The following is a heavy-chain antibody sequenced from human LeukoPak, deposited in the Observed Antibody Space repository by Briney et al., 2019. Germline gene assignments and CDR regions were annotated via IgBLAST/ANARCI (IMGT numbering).Heavy chain of an antibody. Sequence: PGGSLRLSCTVSGFTFSDYYMSWVRQAPGKGLEWVSYISSSGSMLHYADSVEGRFTISRDNGKSSLYLQMSSLRVVDTAVYYCASRFGIAAAIDYWGQGTLVTVSS. CDR1: GFTFSDYY. CDR3: ASRFGIAAAIDY. CDR2: ISSSGSML. D-gene: IGHD6-13*01. J-gene: IGHJ4*02. V-gene: IGHV3-11*04.